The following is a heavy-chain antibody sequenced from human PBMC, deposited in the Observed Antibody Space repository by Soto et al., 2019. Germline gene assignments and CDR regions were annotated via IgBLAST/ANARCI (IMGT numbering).Heavy chain of an antibody. D-gene: IGHD2-15*01. CDR3: AQSGSSYQVYGMDV. J-gene: IGHJ6*02. CDR1: GGTFSSYA. V-gene: IGHV1-69*13. Sequence: GASVKVSCKASGGTFSSYAISWVRQAPGQGLEWMGGIIPIFGTANYAQKFQGRVTITADESTSTAYMELSSLRSEDTAVYYCAQSGSSYQVYGMDVWGQGTTVTVSS. CDR2: IIPIFGTA.